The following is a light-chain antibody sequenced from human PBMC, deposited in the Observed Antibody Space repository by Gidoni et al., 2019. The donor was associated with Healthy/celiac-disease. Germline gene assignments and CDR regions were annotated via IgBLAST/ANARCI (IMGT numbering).Light chain of an antibody. Sequence: SSELTQDPAVSVALGQTVRITCKGDSLRSYYASWYQQKPGQAPVLVIYGKTNRPAGIPDRFSGSSSGNTASLTITGAQPEDEADYYCNSRDSSGNHHVFGTGTKVTVL. J-gene: IGLJ1*01. CDR2: GKT. CDR3: NSRDSSGNHHV. CDR1: SLRSYY. V-gene: IGLV3-19*01.